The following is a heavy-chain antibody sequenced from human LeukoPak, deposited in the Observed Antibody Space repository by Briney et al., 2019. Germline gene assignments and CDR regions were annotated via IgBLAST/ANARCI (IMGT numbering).Heavy chain of an antibody. CDR1: GFTFSSYW. Sequence: GGSLRLSCAASGFTFSSYWMSWVRQAPGKGLEWVANIKQDGSETYYVDSVKGRFTISRDNARNSLYLQMNSLRAEDAAVYYCAKARRDGYNFVDYWGQGTLVTVSS. CDR3: AKARRDGYNFVDY. J-gene: IGHJ4*02. D-gene: IGHD5-24*01. CDR2: IKQDGSET. V-gene: IGHV3-7*01.